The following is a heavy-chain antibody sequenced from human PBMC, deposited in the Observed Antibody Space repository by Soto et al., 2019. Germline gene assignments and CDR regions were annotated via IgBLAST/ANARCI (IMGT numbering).Heavy chain of an antibody. CDR2: INPNSGGT. J-gene: IGHJ4*02. CDR1: GYTFTGYY. D-gene: IGHD2-2*01. CDR3: ARAMVRCSSTSCLFPTGY. Sequence: QVQLVQSGAEVKKPGASVKVSCKASGYTFTGYYMHWGRQAPGQGLEWMGWINPNSGGTNYAQKFQGRVTMTRDTSISTAYMELSRLRSDDTAVYYCARAMVRCSSTSCLFPTGYWGQGTLVTVSS. V-gene: IGHV1-2*02.